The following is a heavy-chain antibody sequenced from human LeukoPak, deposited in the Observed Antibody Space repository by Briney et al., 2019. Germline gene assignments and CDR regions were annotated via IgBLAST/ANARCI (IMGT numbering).Heavy chain of an antibody. J-gene: IGHJ3*02. CDR2: INPSGGST. D-gene: IGHD6-6*01. Sequence: ASVKVSCKASGYTFTSYYMHWVRQAPGQGLEWMGIINPSGGSTSYAQKFQGRVTMTRDMSTSTVYMELSSLRSEDTAVYYCARDDKQLGHAFDIWGQGTMVTVSS. CDR1: GYTFTSYY. V-gene: IGHV1-46*01. CDR3: ARDDKQLGHAFDI.